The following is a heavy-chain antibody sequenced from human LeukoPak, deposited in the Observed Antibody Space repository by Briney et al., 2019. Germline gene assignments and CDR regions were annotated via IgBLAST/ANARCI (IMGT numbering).Heavy chain of an antibody. Sequence: GGSLRLSCAASGFTFSSYAMHWVRQAPGKGLEWVAVISYDGSNKYYADSVKGRFTISRDNSKNTLYLQMNSLRAEDTAVYYCAKPYVIIPTSIIPYLNKDYWGQGTLVTVSS. V-gene: IGHV3-30-3*01. CDR2: ISYDGSNK. D-gene: IGHD3-10*01. CDR3: AKPYVIIPTSIIPYLNKDY. CDR1: GFTFSSYA. J-gene: IGHJ4*01.